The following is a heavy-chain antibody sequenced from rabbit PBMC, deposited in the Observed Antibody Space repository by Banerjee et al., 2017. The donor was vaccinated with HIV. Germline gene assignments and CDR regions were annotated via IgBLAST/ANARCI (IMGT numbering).Heavy chain of an antibody. D-gene: IGHD2-1*01. CDR2: IATGSGST. CDR3: ARDGGGRADYFDL. V-gene: IGHV1S45*01. Sequence: QEQLEESGGDLVKPEGSLTLTCTASGLTISSSYWICWVRQAPGKGLELIACIATGSGSTWYASWVNGRFTISKTSSTTVTLQMTSLTAADTATYFCARDGGGRADYFDLWGQGTLVTVS. CDR1: GLTISSSYW. J-gene: IGHJ4*01.